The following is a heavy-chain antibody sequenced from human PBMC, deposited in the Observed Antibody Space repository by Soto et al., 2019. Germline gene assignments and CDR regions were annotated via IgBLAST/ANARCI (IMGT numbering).Heavy chain of an antibody. Sequence: QVQLVQSGAEVKNPGASVRVSCEASGYTFTSFDITWVRQAPGQGLEWMGWMNPDSGKTGYAQKFQGRVTMTRHTSITPACMALTGLTSAATDVSSRARVRLLGDDSTYRPRASCGQGALVNVSS. CDR2: MNPDSGKT. D-gene: IGHD4-4*01. V-gene: IGHV1-8*01. CDR1: GYTFTSFD. J-gene: IGHJ5*02. CDR3: ARVRLLGDDSTYRPRAS.